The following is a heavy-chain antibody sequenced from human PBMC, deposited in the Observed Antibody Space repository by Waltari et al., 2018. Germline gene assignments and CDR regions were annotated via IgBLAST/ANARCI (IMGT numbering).Heavy chain of an antibody. J-gene: IGHJ6*02. CDR2: INHSGST. V-gene: IGHV4-34*01. CDR1: GGSFSGYY. CDR3: ARGGGRGYSYGNRYYGMDV. D-gene: IGHD5-18*01. Sequence: QVQLQQWGAGLLKPSETLSLTCAVYGGSFSGYYWRWIRQPPGKGLEWIGEINHSGSTNYNPSLKSRVTISVDTSKNQFSLKLSSVTAADTAVYYCARGGGRGYSYGNRYYGMDVWGQGTTVTVSS.